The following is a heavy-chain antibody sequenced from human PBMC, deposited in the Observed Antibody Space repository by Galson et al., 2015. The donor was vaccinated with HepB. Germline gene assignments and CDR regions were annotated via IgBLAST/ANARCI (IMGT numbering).Heavy chain of an antibody. CDR2: ISAYNGNT. Sequence: SVKVSCKASGYTFTSYGISWVRQAPGQGLEWMGWISAYNGNTNYAQKLQGRVTMTTDTSTSTAYMELRSLRSDDTAVYYCARVEAVAGHNWFDPWGQGTLVTVSS. V-gene: IGHV1-18*01. J-gene: IGHJ5*02. D-gene: IGHD6-19*01. CDR3: ARVEAVAGHNWFDP. CDR1: GYTFTSYG.